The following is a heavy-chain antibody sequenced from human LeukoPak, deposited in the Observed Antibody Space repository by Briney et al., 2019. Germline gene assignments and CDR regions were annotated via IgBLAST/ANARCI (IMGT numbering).Heavy chain of an antibody. CDR3: TRGGIRGRNPYNWFDP. Sequence: PGGSLRLSCTASGFTFGDYAMSWVRQAPGKGLEWVGFIRSKAYGGTTEYAASVKGRFTISRDDSKSIAYLQMNSLETEDTAVYYCTRGGIRGRNPYNWFDPWGQGTLVTVSS. CDR2: IRSKAYGGTT. CDR1: GFTFGDYA. D-gene: IGHD1-14*01. J-gene: IGHJ5*02. V-gene: IGHV3-49*04.